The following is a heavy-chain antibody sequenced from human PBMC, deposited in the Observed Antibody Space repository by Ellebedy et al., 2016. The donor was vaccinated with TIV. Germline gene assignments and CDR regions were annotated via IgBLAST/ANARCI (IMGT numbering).Heavy chain of an antibody. J-gene: IGHJ4*02. CDR2: ISSSSSTI. Sequence: PGGSLRLSCAASGFTFSSYSMNWVRQAPGKGLEWVSYISSSSSTIYYADSVKGRFTISRDNAKNSLYLQMNSLRAEDTAVYYGARDHPPPPGIVGATYYFDYWGQGTLVTVSS. CDR3: ARDHPPPPGIVGATYYFDY. V-gene: IGHV3-48*01. CDR1: GFTFSSYS. D-gene: IGHD1-26*01.